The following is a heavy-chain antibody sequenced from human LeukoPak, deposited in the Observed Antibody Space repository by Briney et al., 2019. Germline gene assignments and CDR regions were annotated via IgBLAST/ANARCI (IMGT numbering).Heavy chain of an antibody. D-gene: IGHD2-8*01. CDR2: INPSVGST. J-gene: IGHJ6*02. CDR1: GYNFISYY. Sequence: ASVTVSCTASGYNFISYYMHWVRQAPGQGLEWMGIINPSVGSTSYSQKFQDRVTMTRDTSTSTVYMGLSSLKSEDTAVYCCAREDVVLVDAVRYYYYGMDVWGQGTTVTV. CDR3: AREDVVLVDAVRYYYYGMDV. V-gene: IGHV1-46*01.